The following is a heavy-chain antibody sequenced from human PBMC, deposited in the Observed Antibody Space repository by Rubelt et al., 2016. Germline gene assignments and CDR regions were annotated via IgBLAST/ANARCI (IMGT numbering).Heavy chain of an antibody. CDR2: INHSGST. D-gene: IGHD6-19*01. Sequence: GLEWIGEINHSGSTYYNPSLKSRVTISVDTSKNQFSLKLSSVTAADTAVYYCARLMVSPIAVAGTGTDAFDIWGQGTMVTVSS. CDR3: ARLMVSPIAVAGTGTDAFDI. J-gene: IGHJ3*02. V-gene: IGHV4-34*01.